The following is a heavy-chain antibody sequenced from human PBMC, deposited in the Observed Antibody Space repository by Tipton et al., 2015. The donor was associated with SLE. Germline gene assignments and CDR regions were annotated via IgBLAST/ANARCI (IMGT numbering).Heavy chain of an antibody. J-gene: IGHJ6*02. D-gene: IGHD1-26*01. CDR1: GCPFINYD. CDR2: INPNSGGT. CDR3: ARLYSGSYYYYYGMDV. Sequence: QVQLVQSGAEVKKPGASVKVSCKASGCPFINYDINWVRQASGQGLEWMGRINPNSGGTNYAQKFQGRVTMTRDTSISTAYMELSRLRSDDTAVYYCARLYSGSYYYYYGMDVWGQGTTVTVSS. V-gene: IGHV1-2*06.